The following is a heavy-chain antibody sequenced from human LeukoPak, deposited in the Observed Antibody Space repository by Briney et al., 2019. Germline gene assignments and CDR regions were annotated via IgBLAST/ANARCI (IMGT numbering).Heavy chain of an antibody. V-gene: IGHV3-7*01. CDR1: GFTFSSYW. CDR2: IKQDGSEK. Sequence: GGSLRLSCAASGFTFSSYWMSWVRQAPGKGLEWVANIKQDGSEKYYVDSVKGRFTISRDNAKNALYLQMNSLRAEDTAVYYCARDFPRFYYTVTTGGGAFDIWGQGTMVTVSS. CDR3: ARDFPRFYYTVTTGGGAFDI. D-gene: IGHD4-17*01. J-gene: IGHJ3*02.